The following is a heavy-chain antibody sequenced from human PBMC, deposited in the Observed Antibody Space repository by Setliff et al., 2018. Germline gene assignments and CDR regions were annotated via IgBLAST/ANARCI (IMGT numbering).Heavy chain of an antibody. CDR1: GYTLIELS. CDR2: FDPEDGET. J-gene: IGHJ5*02. Sequence: ASVKVSCKVSGYTLIELSMHWVRQAPGKGLEWMGGFDPEDGETIYAQKFQGRVTMTEDTSTDTAYMELSSLRSEDTAVYYCAKNGFGVVALGVNNWFDPWGQGTLVTVSS. CDR3: AKNGFGVVALGVNNWFDP. V-gene: IGHV1-24*01. D-gene: IGHD3-10*01.